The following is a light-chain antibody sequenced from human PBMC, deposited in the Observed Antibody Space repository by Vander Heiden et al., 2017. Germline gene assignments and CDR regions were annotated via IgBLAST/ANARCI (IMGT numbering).Light chain of an antibody. CDR3: QQYNSYPLT. CDR1: QSVTGW. Sequence: DIHMTQSPSALSAPVGDRVTIPCRASQSVTGWLAWYQQKPGKAPKLLIYKASSLKSGVPSRFSGSGSGTEFTLTISSLQPDDFATYYCQQYNSYPLTFGGGTKVEIK. CDR2: KAS. J-gene: IGKJ4*01. V-gene: IGKV1-5*03.